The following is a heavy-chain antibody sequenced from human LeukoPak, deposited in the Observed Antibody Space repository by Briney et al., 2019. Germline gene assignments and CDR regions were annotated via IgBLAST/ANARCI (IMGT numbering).Heavy chain of an antibody. CDR2: IYSGGST. J-gene: IGHJ4*02. CDR1: GFTVSSNY. CDR3: ARERNRGYYYDSSGFDY. Sequence: GGSLRLSCAASGFTVSSNYMSWVRQAPGKGLEWVSVIYSGGSTYYADSVKGRFTISRDNSKNTLYLQMNSLRAEDTAVYYCARERNRGYYYDSSGFDYWGQGTLVTVSS. D-gene: IGHD3-22*01. V-gene: IGHV3-66*01.